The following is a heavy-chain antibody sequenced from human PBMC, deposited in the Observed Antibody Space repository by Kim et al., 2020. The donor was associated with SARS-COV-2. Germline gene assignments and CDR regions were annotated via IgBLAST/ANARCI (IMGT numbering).Heavy chain of an antibody. CDR3: ARGSMNEYYFDY. Sequence: GGSLRLSCAASGFTFSDYYMSWIRQAPGKGLEWVSYISSSSSYTNYADSVKGRFTISRDNAKNSLYLQMNSLRAEDTAVYYCARGSMNEYYFDYWGQGTLVTVSS. CDR2: ISSSSSYT. D-gene: IGHD3-22*01. CDR1: GFTFSDYY. J-gene: IGHJ4*02. V-gene: IGHV3-11*05.